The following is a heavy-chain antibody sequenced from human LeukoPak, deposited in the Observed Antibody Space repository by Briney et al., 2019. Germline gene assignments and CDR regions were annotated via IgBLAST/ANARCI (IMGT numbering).Heavy chain of an antibody. Sequence: ASVKVSCKASGYTFTSYYMHWVRQAPGQGLEWMAIINPSGGSTSYAQKFQGRVTMTRDTSTSTVYMELSSLRSEDTAVYYCARSREMATIFDYWGQGTLVTVSS. J-gene: IGHJ4*02. CDR3: ARSREMATIFDY. D-gene: IGHD5-24*01. CDR2: INPSGGST. V-gene: IGHV1-46*01. CDR1: GYTFTSYY.